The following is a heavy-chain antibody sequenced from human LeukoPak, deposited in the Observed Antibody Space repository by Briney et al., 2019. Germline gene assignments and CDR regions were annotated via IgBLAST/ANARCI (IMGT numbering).Heavy chain of an antibody. J-gene: IGHJ6*03. Sequence: PSETLSLTCTVSGGSISSGSYYWSWIRQPAGKGLEWIGRIYTSGSTNCNPSLKSRVTISVDTSKNQFSLKLSSVTAADTAVYYCAREECSSTSCHIYRYYYYYMDVWGKGTTVTVSS. V-gene: IGHV4-61*02. CDR3: AREECSSTSCHIYRYYYYYMDV. CDR1: GGSISSGSYY. CDR2: IYTSGST. D-gene: IGHD2-2*01.